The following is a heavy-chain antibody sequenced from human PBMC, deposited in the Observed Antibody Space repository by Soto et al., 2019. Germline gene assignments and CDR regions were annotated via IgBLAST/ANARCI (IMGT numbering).Heavy chain of an antibody. J-gene: IGHJ4*02. D-gene: IGHD2-2*01. CDR3: AKAQDIVVVPAAMEENRWADY. CDR2: ISGSGGST. V-gene: IGHV3-23*01. Sequence: GGSLRLSCAASGFTFSSYAMSWVRQAPGKGLEWVSAISGSGGSTYYGDSVKGRFTISRDNSKNTLYLQMNSLRAEDTAVYYCAKAQDIVVVPAAMEENRWADYWGQGTLVTVSS. CDR1: GFTFSSYA.